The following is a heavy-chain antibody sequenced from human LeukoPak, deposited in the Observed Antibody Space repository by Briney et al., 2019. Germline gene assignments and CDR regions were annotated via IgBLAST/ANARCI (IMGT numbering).Heavy chain of an antibody. Sequence: GGSLRLSCAASGFTFSSYAMHWVRQAPGKGLEWVAVISYDGSNKYYADSVKGRFTISRDNSKNTLYLQMNSLRAEDTAVYYCASPPDYSNYPLDYYYYMDVWGKGTTVTVSS. V-gene: IGHV3-30*04. J-gene: IGHJ6*03. CDR1: GFTFSSYA. CDR3: ASPPDYSNYPLDYYYYMDV. CDR2: ISYDGSNK. D-gene: IGHD4-11*01.